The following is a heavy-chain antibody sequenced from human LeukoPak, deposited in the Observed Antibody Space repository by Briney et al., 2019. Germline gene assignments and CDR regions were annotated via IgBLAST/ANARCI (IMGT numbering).Heavy chain of an antibody. Sequence: GGSLRLSCAASGFTVSSSYMSRVRQAPGKGLEWVAIFYSERHTYYEDSAEGRFTISRDNSKNTLYLQMNSLRAEDTAVYYCARTPGYSSGWYGGDYWGQGTLVTVSS. CDR3: ARTPGYSSGWYGGDY. D-gene: IGHD6-19*01. V-gene: IGHV3-53*05. CDR1: GFTVSSSY. CDR2: FYSERHT. J-gene: IGHJ4*02.